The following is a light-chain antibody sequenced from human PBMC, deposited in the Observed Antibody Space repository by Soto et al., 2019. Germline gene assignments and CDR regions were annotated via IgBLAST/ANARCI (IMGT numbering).Light chain of an antibody. CDR3: QQYYSYPRT. CDR2: AAS. Sequence: AIRMTQSPSSLSASTGDRVTITCRASQGISSYLAWYQQKPGKAPQLLIYAASTLQSGVPSRFSGSGSGTDFPLTISCLQSEDVATYYFQQYYSYPRTFGPGTKVDIK. CDR1: QGISSY. V-gene: IGKV1-8*01. J-gene: IGKJ3*01.